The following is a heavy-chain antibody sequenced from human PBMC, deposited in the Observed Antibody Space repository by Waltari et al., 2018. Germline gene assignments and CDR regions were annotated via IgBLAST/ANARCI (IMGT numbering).Heavy chain of an antibody. Sequence: EVQLVESGGGLVQPGGSLRLSCAASGFTFSNFWMSWARQAPGKGLEWVANINQDGSGEYYVDSVKGRFTISRDNAKNSLYLQMNSLRAEDTAVYYCQMGDYWGQGTLVTVSS. CDR3: QMGDY. CDR1: GFTFSNFW. J-gene: IGHJ4*02. D-gene: IGHD3-16*01. V-gene: IGHV3-7*01. CDR2: INQDGSGE.